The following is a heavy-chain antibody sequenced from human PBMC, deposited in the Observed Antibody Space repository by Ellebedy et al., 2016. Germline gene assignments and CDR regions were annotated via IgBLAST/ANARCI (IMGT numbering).Heavy chain of an antibody. D-gene: IGHD2-15*01. V-gene: IGHV3-74*01. J-gene: IGHJ4*02. CDR1: GFTFSSYW. CDR2: INSDGSST. CDR3: ARDRGGRGPSTVDY. Sequence: GESLKISXAASGFTFSSYWMHWVRQAPGKELVWVSRINSDGSSTTYADSVKGRFTISRDNAKNTLYLQMNSLRAEDTAVYYCARDRGGRGPSTVDYWGQGTLVIVSS.